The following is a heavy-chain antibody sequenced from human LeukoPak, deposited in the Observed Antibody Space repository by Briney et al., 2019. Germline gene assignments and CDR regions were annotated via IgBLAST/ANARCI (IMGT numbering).Heavy chain of an antibody. CDR1: GGSMSSYY. J-gene: IGHJ4*02. Sequence: PSETLSLTCTVSGGSMSSYYWSWLRQSPGRGLEWIGYIYYKGRTTNYNPSLKRRVTMSVDTPKNQFFLKLSSVTAADTAVYYCARVGDWNDLVYWGQGILVSVSS. CDR2: IYYKGRTT. V-gene: IGHV4-59*01. CDR3: ARVGDWNDLVY. D-gene: IGHD1-1*01.